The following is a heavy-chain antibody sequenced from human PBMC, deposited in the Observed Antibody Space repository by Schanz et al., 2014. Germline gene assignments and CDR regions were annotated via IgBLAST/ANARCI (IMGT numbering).Heavy chain of an antibody. D-gene: IGHD4-17*01. CDR1: GVSISSFY. V-gene: IGHV4-59*08. Sequence: QVQLQESGPGLVRPSETLSLTCTVSGVSISSFYWSWIRQSPGQGLEYFGYIYGGGSTSYNPPFKSRVTMPLDRSRIAFSLKLSSVTAADTAVYYCTRMSLRRGDYGGLDVWGQGTLVTVSS. CDR2: IYGGGST. J-gene: IGHJ4*02. CDR3: TRMSLRRGDYGGLDV.